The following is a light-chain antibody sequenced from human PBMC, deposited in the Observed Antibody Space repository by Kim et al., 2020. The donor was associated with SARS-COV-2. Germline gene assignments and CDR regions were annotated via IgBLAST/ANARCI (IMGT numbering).Light chain of an antibody. J-gene: IGKJ4*01. Sequence: ASVGDRVTITCRASQDLGTYVNWYQQKPGKAPELLIHDASNLKTGVPSRFSGSGSGTDFTFSISNLQPDDVATYYCQQYEKFLLSFGGGTKVDIK. V-gene: IGKV1-33*01. CDR1: QDLGTY. CDR2: DAS. CDR3: QQYEKFLLS.